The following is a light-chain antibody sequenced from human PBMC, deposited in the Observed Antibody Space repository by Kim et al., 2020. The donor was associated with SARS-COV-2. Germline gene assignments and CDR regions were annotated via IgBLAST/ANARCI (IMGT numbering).Light chain of an antibody. CDR3: QQYAGSRLT. J-gene: IGKJ4*01. Sequence: SPGERATPFCGASQSVRNGYLSWYQQRPGQAPRFHIDGASDSAAGIPDRFSGSGSVTDFTLTIRRLEPEDFAVYYCQQYAGSRLTFGGGTKVDIK. V-gene: IGKV3-20*01. CDR2: GAS. CDR1: QSVRNGY.